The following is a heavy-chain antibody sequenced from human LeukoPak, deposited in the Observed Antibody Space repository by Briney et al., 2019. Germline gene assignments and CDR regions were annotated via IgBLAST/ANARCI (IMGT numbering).Heavy chain of an antibody. CDR3: AKDKIGLRFLEWSYLFDY. Sequence: PGGSLRLSCAASGFTFSSYAMSWVRQAPGKGLEWVSVISGSGGSTYYADSVKGRFTISRDNSKNTLYLQMNSLRAEDTAVYYCAKDKIGLRFLEWSYLFDYWGQGTLVTVSS. D-gene: IGHD3-3*01. CDR2: ISGSGGST. CDR1: GFTFSSYA. V-gene: IGHV3-23*01. J-gene: IGHJ4*02.